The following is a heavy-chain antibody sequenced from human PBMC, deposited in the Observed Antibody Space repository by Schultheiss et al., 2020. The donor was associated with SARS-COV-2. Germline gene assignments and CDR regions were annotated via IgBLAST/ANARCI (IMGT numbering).Heavy chain of an antibody. Sequence: SQTLSLTCAVYGGSFSGYYWSWIRQPPGKGLEWIGEINHSGSTNYNPSLKSRVTISVDTSKNQFSLKLSSVTAADTAVYYCARDYCSSTSCLTGFDYWGQGTLVTVSS. D-gene: IGHD2-2*01. J-gene: IGHJ4*02. CDR2: INHSGST. V-gene: IGHV4-34*01. CDR1: GGSFSGYY. CDR3: ARDYCSSTSCLTGFDY.